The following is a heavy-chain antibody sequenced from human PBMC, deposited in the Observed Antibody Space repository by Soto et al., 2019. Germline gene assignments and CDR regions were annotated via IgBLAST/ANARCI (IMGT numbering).Heavy chain of an antibody. CDR2: IIPILGIA. CDR1: GGTFSSYT. V-gene: IGHV1-69*08. J-gene: IGHJ2*01. Sequence: QVQLVQSGAAVKKPGSSVKVSCKASGGTFSSYTISWVRQAPGQGLEWMGRIIPILGIANYAQKFQGRVTITADKSTSTAYMELSSLRSEDTAVYYCARDMVASRDRFDLWGRGTLVTVSS. D-gene: IGHD2-15*01. CDR3: ARDMVASRDRFDL.